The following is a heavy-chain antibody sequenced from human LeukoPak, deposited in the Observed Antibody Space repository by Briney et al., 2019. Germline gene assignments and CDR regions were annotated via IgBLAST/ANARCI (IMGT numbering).Heavy chain of an antibody. Sequence: SETLSLTCTVSGYSTSSGYYWGWIRQPPGKGLEWIGSIYHSGSTYYNPSLKSRVTISVDTSKNQFSLKLSSVTAADTAVYYCAREAEYIVVVPAAIGYWGQGTLVTVSS. V-gene: IGHV4-38-2*02. CDR1: GYSTSSGYY. CDR3: AREAEYIVVVPAAIGY. J-gene: IGHJ4*02. D-gene: IGHD2-2*02. CDR2: IYHSGST.